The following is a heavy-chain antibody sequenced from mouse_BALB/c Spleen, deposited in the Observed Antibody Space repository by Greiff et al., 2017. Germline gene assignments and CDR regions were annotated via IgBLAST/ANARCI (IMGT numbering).Heavy chain of an antibody. CDR2: INPYNDGT. Sequence: VHVKQSGPELVKPGASVKMSCKASGYTFTSYVMHWVKQKPGQGLEWIGYINPYNDGTKYNEKFKGKATLTSDKSSSTAYMELSSLTSEDSAVYYCARFYYGNYYAMDYWGQGTSVTVSS. V-gene: IGHV1-14*01. D-gene: IGHD2-1*01. J-gene: IGHJ4*01. CDR1: GYTFTSYV. CDR3: ARFYYGNYYAMDY.